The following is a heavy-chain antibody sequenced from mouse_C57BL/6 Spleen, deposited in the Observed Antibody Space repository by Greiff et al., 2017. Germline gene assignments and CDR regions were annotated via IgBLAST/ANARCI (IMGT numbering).Heavy chain of an antibody. Sequence: VKLQQSGAELVRPGASVTLSCKASGYTFTDYEMHWVKQTPVHGLEWIGAIDPETGGTAYNQKFKGKAILTADKSSSTAYRELRSLTSEDSAVDYCTRVHFGYCDYGGQGTTLTGSS. V-gene: IGHV1-15*01. CDR1: GYTFTDYE. J-gene: IGHJ2*01. CDR3: TRVHFGYCDY. CDR2: IDPETGGT.